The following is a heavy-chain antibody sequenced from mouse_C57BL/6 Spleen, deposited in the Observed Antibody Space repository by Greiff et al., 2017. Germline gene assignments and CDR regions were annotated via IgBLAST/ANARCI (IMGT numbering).Heavy chain of an antibody. CDR3: AREDWASTVAMDY. CDR1: GYAFSSYW. Sequence: VQLQESGAELVKPGASVKLSCKASGYAFSSYWMNWVKQRPGKGLEWIGQIYPGDGDTNYNGKFKGKATLTADKSSSTAYMQLSSLTSEDSAVYFCAREDWASTVAMDYWGQGTSVTVSS. D-gene: IGHD1-1*01. V-gene: IGHV1-80*01. CDR2: IYPGDGDT. J-gene: IGHJ4*01.